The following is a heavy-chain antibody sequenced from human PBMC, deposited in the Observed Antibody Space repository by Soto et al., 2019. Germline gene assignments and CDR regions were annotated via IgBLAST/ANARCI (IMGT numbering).Heavy chain of an antibody. V-gene: IGHV1-69*01. Sequence: ASVKFSCEASGGTFGSQGIAWVRQAPGQGLEWMGGFIAMLGTPTYAKKVQGRATITADESLTSSYLELRSLRSEDTAVYFCARGAMANFDYWGQGTVVTVSS. CDR1: GGTFGSQG. D-gene: IGHD5-18*01. J-gene: IGHJ4*02. CDR2: FIAMLGTP. CDR3: ARGAMANFDY.